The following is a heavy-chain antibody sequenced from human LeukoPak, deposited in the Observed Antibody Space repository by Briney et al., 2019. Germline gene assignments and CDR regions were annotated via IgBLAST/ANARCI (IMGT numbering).Heavy chain of an antibody. CDR1: GGSFSGYY. J-gene: IGHJ4*02. Sequence: SETLSLTCAVYGGSFSGYYWSWIRQPPGKGLEWIGEINHSGSTNYNPSLKSRVTISVDTSKNQFSLKLSSVTAADTAVYYCARGYYDILTGYYVDYWGQGTLVTVSS. CDR2: INHSGST. D-gene: IGHD3-9*01. CDR3: ARGYYDILTGYYVDY. V-gene: IGHV4-34*01.